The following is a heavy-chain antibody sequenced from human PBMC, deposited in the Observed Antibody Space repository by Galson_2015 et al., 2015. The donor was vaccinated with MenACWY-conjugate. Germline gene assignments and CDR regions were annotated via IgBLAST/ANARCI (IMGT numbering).Heavy chain of an antibody. J-gene: IGHJ5*02. CDR1: GLSFSNYN. Sequence: SLRLSCAASGLSFSNYNMNWVRQAPGKGLEWVSFISPTSLNKNYAGSVRGRFTFSRDNAKESLFLQMSNLRDEDTAVYYCATNFQHNNDYSRGADNFFDIWGQGTLVIVSS. D-gene: IGHD2-15*01. V-gene: IGHV3-48*02. CDR3: ATNFQHNNDYSRGADNFFDI. CDR2: ISPTSLNK.